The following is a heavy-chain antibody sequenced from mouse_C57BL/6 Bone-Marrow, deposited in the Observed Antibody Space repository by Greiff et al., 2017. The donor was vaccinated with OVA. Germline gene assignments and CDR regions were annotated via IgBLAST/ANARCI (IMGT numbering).Heavy chain of an antibody. D-gene: IGHD2-1*01. V-gene: IGHV5-12*01. CDR2: ISNGGGRT. CDR1: GFTFSDYY. Sequence: EVKVEESGGGLVQPGGSLKLSCAASGFTFSDYYMYWVRQTPEKRLEWVAYISNGGGRTYYPDTVKGRFTISRANAKNTLYLQMSRLKSEDTAMYYWARCNRAASFDYWGQGTTLTVSS. CDR3: ARCNRAASFDY. J-gene: IGHJ2*01.